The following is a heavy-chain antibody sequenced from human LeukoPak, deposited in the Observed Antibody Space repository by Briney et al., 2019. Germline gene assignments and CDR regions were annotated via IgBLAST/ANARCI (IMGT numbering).Heavy chain of an antibody. D-gene: IGHD3-3*01. J-gene: IGHJ5*02. Sequence: GGSLRLSCAASGFTVSSNYMSWVRQAPGKGLEWVSSISSSSSYIYYADSVKGRFTISRDNAKNSLYLQMNSLRAEDTAVYYCARAIDDFWSGYPVLNWFDPWGQGTLVTVSS. CDR1: GFTVSSNY. CDR2: ISSSSSYI. V-gene: IGHV3-21*01. CDR3: ARAIDDFWSGYPVLNWFDP.